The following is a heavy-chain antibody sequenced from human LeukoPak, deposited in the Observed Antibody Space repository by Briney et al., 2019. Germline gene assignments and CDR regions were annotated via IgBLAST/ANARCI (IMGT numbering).Heavy chain of an antibody. CDR3: AKEDYDILTGYYWGGGVGMDV. V-gene: IGHV3-23*01. D-gene: IGHD3-9*01. Sequence: GGSLRLSCAASGFTFSSYAMSWVRQAPGKGLEWVSAISGSGGSTYYADSVKGRFTTSRDNSKKTLYLQMNSLRAEDTAVYYRAKEDYDILTGYYWGGGVGMDVWGQGTTVTVSS. J-gene: IGHJ6*02. CDR1: GFTFSSYA. CDR2: ISGSGGST.